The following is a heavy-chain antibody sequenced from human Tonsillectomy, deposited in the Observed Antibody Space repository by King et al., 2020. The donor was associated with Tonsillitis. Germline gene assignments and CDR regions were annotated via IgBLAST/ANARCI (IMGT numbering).Heavy chain of an antibody. J-gene: IGHJ4*02. V-gene: IGHV3-30*18. CDR1: GFTFSSYG. Sequence: VQLVESGGGVVQPGRSLRLSCAASGFTFSSYGMHWVRQAPGKGLEWVAVISYDGSNKYYADSVKGRFTISRDNSKNTLYLQMNSLRAEDTAVYYCAKDRDYSGSYLFDYWGQGTLVTVSS. D-gene: IGHD1-26*01. CDR3: AKDRDYSGSYLFDY. CDR2: ISYDGSNK.